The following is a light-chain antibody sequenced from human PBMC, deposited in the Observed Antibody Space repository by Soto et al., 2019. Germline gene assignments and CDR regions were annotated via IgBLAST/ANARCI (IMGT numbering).Light chain of an antibody. J-gene: IGKJ4*01. CDR3: QQYHTWPIT. V-gene: IGKV3D-15*01. Sequence: EIVMTQSPAALSVSPGERVTLSCRASQSISFNLAWYQQKPGQAPRLLIYGASNRATGIPDRFSGSGSGTDFTLTISSLQSEDCAIYYCQQYHTWPITFGGGTKVDIK. CDR1: QSISFN. CDR2: GAS.